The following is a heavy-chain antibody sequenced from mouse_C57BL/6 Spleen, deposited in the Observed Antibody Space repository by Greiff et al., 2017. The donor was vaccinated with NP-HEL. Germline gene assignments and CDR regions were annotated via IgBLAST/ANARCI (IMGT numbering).Heavy chain of an antibody. Sequence: VQLQQPGAELVMPGASVKLSCKASGYTFTSYWMHWVNQRPGQGLEWIGEIDPSDSYTNYNQKFKGKSTLTVDKSSSTAYMQLSSLTSEDSAVYDCARGDYYYGSSPWFAYWGQGTLVTVSA. J-gene: IGHJ3*01. CDR2: IDPSDSYT. CDR1: GYTFTSYW. D-gene: IGHD1-1*01. CDR3: ARGDYYYGSSPWFAY. V-gene: IGHV1-69*01.